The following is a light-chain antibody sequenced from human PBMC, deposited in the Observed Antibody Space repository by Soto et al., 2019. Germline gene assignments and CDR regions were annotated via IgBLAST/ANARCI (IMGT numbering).Light chain of an antibody. J-gene: IGKJ1*01. CDR3: QQSYNTPWT. Sequence: DIQMTQSPASLSXXVXXXXTXXXLASQSISSYLNWYRQEPGNAPKLLIYAASSLQSGVPPRLSGSGSGTDFTLTITSLQPEDFATYYCQQSYNTPWTFGQGTKVDIK. V-gene: IGKV1-39*01. CDR2: AAS. CDR1: QSISSY.